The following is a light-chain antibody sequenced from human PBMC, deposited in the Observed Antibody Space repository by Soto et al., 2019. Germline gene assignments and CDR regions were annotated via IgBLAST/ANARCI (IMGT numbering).Light chain of an antibody. CDR2: EVS. Sequence: QSALTQPPSASGSPGQSVTISCTGTSSDVGCYSYVSWYQQHPGKAPKLMIYEVSKRPSGVPDRFSGSNSGNTASLTVSGLQAKDEAEYYCSSYAVSKNYVLGTGTKLTDL. J-gene: IGLJ1*01. V-gene: IGLV2-8*01. CDR3: SSYAVSKNYV. CDR1: SSDVGCYSY.